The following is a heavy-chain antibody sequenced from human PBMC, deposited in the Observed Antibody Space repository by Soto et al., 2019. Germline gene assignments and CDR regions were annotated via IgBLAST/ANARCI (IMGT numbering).Heavy chain of an antibody. J-gene: IGHJ5*02. CDR1: GFTFNIYA. D-gene: IGHD6-13*01. V-gene: IGHV3-23*01. CDR2: ISGSDAST. Sequence: EVQLLESGGGLVQPGGSLRLSCAASGFTFNIYAMSWARQAPGKGLEWVSGISGSDASTNYADSVKGRFTVSRDNSKNTLDLQMNRLRAEDTAVYYCVKGGRGAAESWFDPWGQGTLVIVSS. CDR3: VKGGRGAAESWFDP.